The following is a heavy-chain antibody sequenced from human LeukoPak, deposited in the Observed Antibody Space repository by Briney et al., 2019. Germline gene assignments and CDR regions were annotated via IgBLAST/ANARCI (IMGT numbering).Heavy chain of an antibody. J-gene: IGHJ5*02. Sequence: ASVKVSCKASGYTFTSYDINWVRQATGQGLEWMGWMNPKSGNTGYAQKFQGRVTMTRNTSISTAYMELSSLRSEDTAVYYCARDGPDYYDSSGYYNWFDPWGQGTLVTVSS. CDR2: MNPKSGNT. CDR3: ARDGPDYYDSSGYYNWFDP. V-gene: IGHV1-8*01. CDR1: GYTFTSYD. D-gene: IGHD3-22*01.